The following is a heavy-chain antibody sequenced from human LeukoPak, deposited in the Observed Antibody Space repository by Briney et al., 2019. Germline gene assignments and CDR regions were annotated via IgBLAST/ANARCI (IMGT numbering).Heavy chain of an antibody. J-gene: IGHJ4*02. CDR1: GGTIRSSSYY. Sequence: SETLSLTCSVAGGTIRSSSYYWAWIRQPPGKGLEWIGTIYYTGSTSYSPSLKSRVIMTLDTSKNQFSLQVNSVTASDTAVYYCARLALNLVRDFDSGGQGSRSLSPQ. V-gene: IGHV4-39*01. CDR2: IYYTGST. CDR3: ARLALNLVRDFDS. D-gene: IGHD3-10*01.